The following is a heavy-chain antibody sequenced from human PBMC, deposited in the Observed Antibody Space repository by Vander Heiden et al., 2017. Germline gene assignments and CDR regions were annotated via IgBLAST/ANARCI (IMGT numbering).Heavy chain of an antibody. Sequence: QVQLVQSGAEVKKPGASVKVSCKASGYTFTSYGISWVRQAPGQGREWMGWISGYNGNTNYAQKFQGRVTMTTDTSTSTAYMELRSLRSDDTAVYYGASNGVVTPLYYYGMDVWGQGTTVTVSS. V-gene: IGHV1-18*01. CDR3: ASNGVVTPLYYYGMDV. J-gene: IGHJ6*02. CDR2: ISGYNGNT. CDR1: GYTFTSYG. D-gene: IGHD2-2*01.